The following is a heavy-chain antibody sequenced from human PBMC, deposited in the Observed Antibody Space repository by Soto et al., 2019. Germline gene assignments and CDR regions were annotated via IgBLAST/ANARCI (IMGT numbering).Heavy chain of an antibody. CDR3: ARRPPEGRRGYSLDKNAFDI. CDR2: IYPGDSDT. V-gene: IGHV5-51*01. J-gene: IGHJ3*02. D-gene: IGHD5-18*01. Sequence: GESLKISCKGSGYSFTSYWIGWVRQMPGKGLEWMGIIYPGDSDTRSSPSFQGQGTISADKSISTAYLQWSSLKASDTAMYYCARRPPEGRRGYSLDKNAFDIWGQGTMVTVSS. CDR1: GYSFTSYW.